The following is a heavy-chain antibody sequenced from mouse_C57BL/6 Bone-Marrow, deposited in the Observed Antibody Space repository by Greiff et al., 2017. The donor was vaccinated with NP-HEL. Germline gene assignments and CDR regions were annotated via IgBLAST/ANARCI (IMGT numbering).Heavy chain of an antibody. CDR2: ISSGSSTI. Sequence: EVKLMESGGGLVKPGGSLKLSCAASGFTFSDYGMHWVRQAPEKGLEWVAYISSGSSTISYADTVKGRVTISRDNAKNTLFLHMTSLRSEDTAMYYCARPAWFAYWGQGTLVTVSA. J-gene: IGHJ3*01. V-gene: IGHV5-17*01. CDR3: ARPAWFAY. CDR1: GFTFSDYG.